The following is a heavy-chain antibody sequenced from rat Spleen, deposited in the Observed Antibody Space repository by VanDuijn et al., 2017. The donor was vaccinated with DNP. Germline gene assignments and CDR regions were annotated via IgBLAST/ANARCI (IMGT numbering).Heavy chain of an antibody. CDR1: GFTFSNYD. J-gene: IGHJ2*01. CDR3: ARLGATNYGGSHYFDY. CDR2: ISYDGSST. Sequence: EVQLVESGGGLVQPGRSLKLSCAASGFTFSNYDMAWVRQAPKKGLEWVATISYDGSSTYYRDSVKGRFTISRDNAKSTLYLQRDSLRSEDTATYYCARLGATNYGGSHYFDYWGQGVMVTVSS. D-gene: IGHD1-11*01. V-gene: IGHV5-7*01.